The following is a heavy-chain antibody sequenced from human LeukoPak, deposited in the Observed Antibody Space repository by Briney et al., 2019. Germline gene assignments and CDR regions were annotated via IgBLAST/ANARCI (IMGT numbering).Heavy chain of an antibody. CDR2: MSYSGTT. Sequence: SETLSLTCAVSGGSISSYYWSWIRQPPGKGLEWIGSMSYSGTTNYNPSLKSRVTISVDTSKNHFSLKLSSVTAADTAVYYCATYDSTLAAFDYWGQGALVTVSP. D-gene: IGHD3-22*01. CDR1: GGSISSYY. J-gene: IGHJ4*02. V-gene: IGHV4-59*08. CDR3: ATYDSTLAAFDY.